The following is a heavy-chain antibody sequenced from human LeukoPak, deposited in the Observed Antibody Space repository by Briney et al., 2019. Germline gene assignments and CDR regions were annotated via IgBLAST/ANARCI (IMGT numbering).Heavy chain of an antibody. V-gene: IGHV1-2*02. J-gene: IGHJ4*02. Sequence: ASVKVSCKASGYPLKGYYMQWVRQAPGQGLEWMGWINPNSGGTSYAQKFQGRVTMTRDTSISTAYMELTRLRFDDTAVYYCARAYDNNDYFDYWGQGTLVTVSS. D-gene: IGHD3-22*01. CDR1: GYPLKGYY. CDR3: ARAYDNNDYFDY. CDR2: INPNSGGT.